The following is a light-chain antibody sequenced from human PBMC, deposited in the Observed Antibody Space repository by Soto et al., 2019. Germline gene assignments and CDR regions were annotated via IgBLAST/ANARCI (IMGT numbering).Light chain of an antibody. CDR2: EGS. J-gene: IGLJ3*02. V-gene: IGLV2-23*03. CDR1: SSDVGSYNL. Sequence: QSALTQPASVSGSPGQSITISCTGTSSDVGSYNLVSWYQHHPGKAPKLMIYEGSKRPSGVSNRFSGSKSGNTASLTISGLPAEDEADYYCCSYAGSSTFWVFGGGTKLTVL. CDR3: CSYAGSSTFWV.